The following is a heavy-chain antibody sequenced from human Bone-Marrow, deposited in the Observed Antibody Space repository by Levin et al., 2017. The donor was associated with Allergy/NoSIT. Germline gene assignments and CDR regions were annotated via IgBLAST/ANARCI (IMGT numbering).Heavy chain of an antibody. Sequence: AGGSLRLSCVASGFSVSDNYLAWVRQAPGRGLEWVSIIYSGGNTYDADAVRGRFTISKDSSQNRLFLQMNNLRGEDTATYYCATMSSPSYYYALDVWGQGTTVTVSS. CDR1: GFSVSDNY. V-gene: IGHV3-53*01. CDR2: IYSGGNT. CDR3: ATMSSPSYYYALDV. J-gene: IGHJ6*02.